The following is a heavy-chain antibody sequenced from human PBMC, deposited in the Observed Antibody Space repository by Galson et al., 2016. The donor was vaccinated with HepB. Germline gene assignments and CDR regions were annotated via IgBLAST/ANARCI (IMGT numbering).Heavy chain of an antibody. D-gene: IGHD3-10*01. CDR2: MNPDTGNT. CDR1: GYTFISYD. J-gene: IGHJ4*02. V-gene: IGHV1-8*01. Sequence: SVKVSCKASGYTFISYDVNWVRQATGQGLEWMGWMNPDTGNTGYAQKVQDRVTLSTDTSTSTAFMELGSLRSDDTAVYYCARDRYYGSGDPYYFEYWGQGIQVTVSS. CDR3: ARDRYYGSGDPYYFEY.